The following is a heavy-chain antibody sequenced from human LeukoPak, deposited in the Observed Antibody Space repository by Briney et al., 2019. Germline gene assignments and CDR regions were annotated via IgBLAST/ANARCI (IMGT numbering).Heavy chain of an antibody. J-gene: IGHJ6*03. CDR3: ARDRVYDILTGYYHYYYYYMDV. V-gene: IGHV1-18*01. CDR1: GYTFTSCG. Sequence: ASVKVSCKASGYTFTSCGISWVRQAPGQGLEWMGWISAYNGNTNYAQKLQGRVTMTTDTSTSAAYMELRSLRSDDTAVYYCARDRVYDILTGYYHYYYYYMDVWGKGTTVTISS. D-gene: IGHD3-9*01. CDR2: ISAYNGNT.